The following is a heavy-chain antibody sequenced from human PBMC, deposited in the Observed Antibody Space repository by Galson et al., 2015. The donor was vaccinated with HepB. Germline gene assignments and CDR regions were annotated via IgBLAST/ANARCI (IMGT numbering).Heavy chain of an antibody. Sequence: SLRLSCAASGFTFSSYAMHWVRQAPGKGLEWVAVISYDGSNKYYADSVKGRFTISRDNSKNTLYLQMNSLRAEDTAVYYCARGYCSGGSCHREGFGWFDPWGQGTLVTVSS. V-gene: IGHV3-30-3*01. J-gene: IGHJ5*02. CDR2: ISYDGSNK. D-gene: IGHD2-15*01. CDR1: GFTFSSYA. CDR3: ARGYCSGGSCHREGFGWFDP.